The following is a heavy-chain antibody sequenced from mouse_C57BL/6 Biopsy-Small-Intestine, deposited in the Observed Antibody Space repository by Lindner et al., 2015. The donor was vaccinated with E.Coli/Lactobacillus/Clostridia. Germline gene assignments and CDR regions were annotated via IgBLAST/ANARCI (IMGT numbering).Heavy chain of an antibody. CDR1: GYTFTNYW. CDR3: ARENYGTNYFDY. D-gene: IGHD1-1*01. Sequence: VQLQESGAELVRPGTSVKMSCKASGYTFTNYWIAWAKQRPGHGLEWIGHVYPGGNYTNYNEKFKGKATLTADKSSSTAYMQFSSLTSEDSAIYYCARENYGTNYFDYWGQGTTLTVSS. CDR2: VYPGGNYT. V-gene: IGHV1-63*01. J-gene: IGHJ2*01.